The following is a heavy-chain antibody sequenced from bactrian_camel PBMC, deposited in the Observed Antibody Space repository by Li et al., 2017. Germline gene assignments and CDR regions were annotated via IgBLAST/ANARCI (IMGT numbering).Heavy chain of an antibody. D-gene: IGHD7*01. CDR2: INEPGAHT. J-gene: IGHJ4*01. V-gene: IGHV3S1*01. CDR3: AGGNVLYEFTN. CDR1: GFTFSSYP. Sequence: HVQLVESGGGLAQPGGSLRLSCAASGFTFSSYPTVWVRQAPGKGLEWLSGINEPGAHTYYADSVKGRLAVSRDNAKNTAYLRLDGLKTEDTAMYFCAGGNVLYEFTNWGQGTQVTV.